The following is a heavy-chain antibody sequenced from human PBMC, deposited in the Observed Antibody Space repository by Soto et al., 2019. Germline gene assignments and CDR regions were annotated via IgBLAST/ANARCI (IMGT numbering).Heavy chain of an antibody. J-gene: IGHJ5*02. CDR1: GYSFTSYW. Sequence: GESLKISCKGSGYSFTSYWISWVRQMPGKGLEWMGRIDPSDSYTNYSPSFQGHVTISADKSISTAYLQWSSLKASDTAMYYCARHGGNIVVVPAAIDWFDHWGQGTLVTVSS. D-gene: IGHD2-2*02. CDR2: IDPSDSYT. CDR3: ARHGGNIVVVPAAIDWFDH. V-gene: IGHV5-10-1*01.